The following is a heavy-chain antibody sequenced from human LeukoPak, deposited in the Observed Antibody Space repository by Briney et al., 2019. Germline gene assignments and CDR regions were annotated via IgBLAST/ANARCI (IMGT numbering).Heavy chain of an antibody. Sequence: GGSLRPSCAASGFTFSTYALSWVRQAPGKGLEWVSAISGSGGSTYYADSVKGRFTISRDDSNNALYLQMHSLRAEDTALYYCASGPPFLKYFEYWGQGTLVTVSS. CDR1: GFTFSTYA. D-gene: IGHD3-3*01. CDR2: ISGSGGST. V-gene: IGHV3-23*01. J-gene: IGHJ4*02. CDR3: ASGPPFLKYFEY.